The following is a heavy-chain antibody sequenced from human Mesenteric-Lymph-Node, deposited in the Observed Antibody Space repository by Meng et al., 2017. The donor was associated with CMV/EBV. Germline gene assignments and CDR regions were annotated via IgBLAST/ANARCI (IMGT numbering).Heavy chain of an antibody. CDR3: ARVPSGDYYGVFDY. CDR1: GFIFSYYA. Sequence: GGSLRLSCAGSGFIFSYYAMNWVRQAPGKGLQWVSGISGSDGSTYSADSVRGRFTISRDNSKNTLYLQMHSLRAEDTAVYYCARVPSGDYYGVFDYWGQGTLVTVSS. D-gene: IGHD2-21*02. V-gene: IGHV3-23*01. CDR2: ISGSDGST. J-gene: IGHJ4*02.